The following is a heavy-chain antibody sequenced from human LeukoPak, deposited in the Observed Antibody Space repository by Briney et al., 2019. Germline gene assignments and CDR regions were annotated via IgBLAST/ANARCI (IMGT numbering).Heavy chain of an antibody. Sequence: ASVTVSCKASGYTFTGYYMHWVRQAPGQGLEWMGWINPNSGGTDYAQKFQGRVTMTRDTSISTAYMELSRLRSDDTAVYYCARQFDDPYGPPFTGFLKNWFDPWGQGTLVTVSS. CDR1: GYTFTGYY. V-gene: IGHV1-2*02. J-gene: IGHJ5*02. D-gene: IGHD3-10*01. CDR3: ARQFDDPYGPPFTGFLKNWFDP. CDR2: INPNSGGT.